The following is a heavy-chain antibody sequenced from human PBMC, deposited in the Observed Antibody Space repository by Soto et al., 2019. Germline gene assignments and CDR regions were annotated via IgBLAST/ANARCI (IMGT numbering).Heavy chain of an antibody. V-gene: IGHV3-11*01. J-gene: IGHJ6*02. CDR3: ARGLSITHYGMDV. CDR1: GFTFSDYS. CDR2: ITYSVSTI. Sequence: PGGSLRLSCAASGFTFSDYSMSWIRQAPGKGLEWVSYITYSVSTIYSADSVKGRFTISRDDAKNSLYLQMNSLRAEDTAVYYCARGLSITHYGMDVWGQGTKVTVSS.